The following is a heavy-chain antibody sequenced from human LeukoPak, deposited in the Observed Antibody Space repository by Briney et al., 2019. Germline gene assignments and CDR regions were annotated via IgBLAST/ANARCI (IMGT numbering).Heavy chain of an antibody. Sequence: SETLSHTCTVSGGSISSYYWSWIRQPPGKGLEWIGYIYYSGSTNYNPSLKSRVTISVDTSKNQFSLKLSSVTAADTAVYYCATLLKVGRYQYYGMDVWGQGTTVTVSS. J-gene: IGHJ6*02. D-gene: IGHD2-2*01. CDR3: ATLLKVGRYQYYGMDV. CDR1: GGSISSYY. CDR2: IYYSGST. V-gene: IGHV4-59*08.